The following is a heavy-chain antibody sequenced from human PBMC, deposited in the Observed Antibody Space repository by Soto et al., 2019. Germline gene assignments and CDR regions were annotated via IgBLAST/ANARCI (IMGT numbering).Heavy chain of an antibody. CDR2: IYHSGST. D-gene: IGHD2-15*01. V-gene: IGHV4-4*02. CDR3: ARGDCSGGSCYSVDI. J-gene: IGHJ3*02. Sequence: PSETLFLTCAVSGGSISSINWWSWVRQPPGKGLEWIGEIYHSGSTNYNPSLKSRVTISVDKSKNQFSLKLSSVTAADTAVYYCARGDCSGGSCYSVDIWGQGTMVTVSS. CDR1: GGSISSINW.